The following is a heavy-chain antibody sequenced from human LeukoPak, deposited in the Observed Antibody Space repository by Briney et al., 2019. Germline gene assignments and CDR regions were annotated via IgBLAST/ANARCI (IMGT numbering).Heavy chain of an antibody. V-gene: IGHV1-2*02. CDR3: ARYYDSSGYYYVFYYYYGMDV. CDR2: INPNSGGT. Sequence: ASVKVSCKASGFALTGYFMHWVRQAPGQGLEWMGWINPNSGGTNYAQKFQGRVTMTRDTSISTAYMELSRLRSDDTAVYYCARYYDSSGYYYVFYYYYGMDVWGQGTTVTVSS. CDR1: GFALTGYF. J-gene: IGHJ6*02. D-gene: IGHD3-22*01.